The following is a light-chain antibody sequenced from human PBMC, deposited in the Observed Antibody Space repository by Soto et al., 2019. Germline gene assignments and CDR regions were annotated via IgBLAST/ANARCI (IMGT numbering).Light chain of an antibody. CDR2: GAS. J-gene: IGKJ1*01. CDR1: QSVSGSF. CDR3: QQYGSSQWT. V-gene: IGKV3-20*01. Sequence: ELVLTQSPGTLSLSPGERATLSCRASQSVSGSFLAWYQQKAGQAPRLLIYGASSRATGIPDRFSGSGSGTDFTLTISRLEPEDFAVYYCQQYGSSQWTFGQGTKVDIK.